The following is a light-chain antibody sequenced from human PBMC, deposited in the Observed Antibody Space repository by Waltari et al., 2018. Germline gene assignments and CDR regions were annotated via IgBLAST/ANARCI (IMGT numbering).Light chain of an antibody. CDR1: QSVSTTY. V-gene: IGKV3-20*01. CDR3: QQSAGSPYT. J-gene: IGKJ2*01. Sequence: EIVLTQSPGTLSLSPGESAPLPCRASQSVSTTYLTWYQHHPGQAPRLLSYDASSRATGIPDRCSGNGSGTDFTLTINSLEAEDFAVYYCQQSAGSPYTFGQGTKLEVK. CDR2: DAS.